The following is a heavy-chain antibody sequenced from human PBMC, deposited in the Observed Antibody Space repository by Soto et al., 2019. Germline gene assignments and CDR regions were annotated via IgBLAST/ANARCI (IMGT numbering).Heavy chain of an antibody. CDR1: GVSISNDGSY. V-gene: IGHV4-31*03. D-gene: IGHD6-13*01. CDR3: ASDHLPAGGVDR. Sequence: QVQLQESGPGLVKPSQTLSLTCTVSGVSISNDGSYWSWIRQHPGKGLEWIGYIHYSETTYYNPSLKSRVTHSVDTSRNQFSLRLSSVTAADTAVYYCASDHLPAGGVDRWGQGTLVTVSS. CDR2: IHYSETT. J-gene: IGHJ5*02.